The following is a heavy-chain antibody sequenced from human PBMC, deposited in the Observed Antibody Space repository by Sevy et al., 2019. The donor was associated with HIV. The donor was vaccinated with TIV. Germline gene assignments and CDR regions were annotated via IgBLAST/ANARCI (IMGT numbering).Heavy chain of an antibody. CDR3: AREKTILEGRYGMDV. J-gene: IGHJ6*02. V-gene: IGHV3-21*01. Sequence: GGSLRLSCATSGFTFSTYNMNWVRQAPGKGLEWVSSISSGSGFIFYADSVKGRFTISRDNAKNSLDLQMNSLRADDAAVYYCAREKTILEGRYGMDVWGQGTTVTVSS. CDR2: ISSGSGFI. D-gene: IGHD3-3*01. CDR1: GFTFSTYN.